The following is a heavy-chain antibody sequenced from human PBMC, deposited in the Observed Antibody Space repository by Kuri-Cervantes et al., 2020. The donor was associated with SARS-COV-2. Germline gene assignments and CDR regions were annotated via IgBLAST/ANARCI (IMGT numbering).Heavy chain of an antibody. CDR1: GGSISSGSYY. V-gene: IGHV4-61*09. CDR3: ARASWSSSSYYYMDV. D-gene: IGHD6-6*01. Sequence: LRLSCTVSGGSISSGSYYWSWIRQPAGKGLEWIGHIYTSGSTNYNPSLKSRVTISVDTSKNQFSLKLSSVTAADTAVYYCARASWSSSSYYYMDVWGKGTTVTVSS. J-gene: IGHJ6*03. CDR2: IYTSGST.